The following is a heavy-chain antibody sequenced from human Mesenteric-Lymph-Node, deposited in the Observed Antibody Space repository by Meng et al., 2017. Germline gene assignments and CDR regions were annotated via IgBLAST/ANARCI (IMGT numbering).Heavy chain of an antibody. V-gene: IGHV1-18*01. CDR3: ARVEVGITSGDY. Sequence: QAQTVQSGGEVKNPGAPVKVSCKASGYTFTNYGITWVRQAPGQGLEWMGWINAYNGDTNYAQTLQGRVTMTTDTSTSTAYMELRSLRSDDTAVYYCARVEVGITSGDYWGQGTLVTVSS. D-gene: IGHD1-26*01. CDR2: INAYNGDT. J-gene: IGHJ4*02. CDR1: GYTFTNYG.